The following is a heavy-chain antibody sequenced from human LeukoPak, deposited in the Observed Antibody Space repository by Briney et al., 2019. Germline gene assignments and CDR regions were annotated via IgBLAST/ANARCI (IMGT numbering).Heavy chain of an antibody. CDR2: KKNKSDGWTR. V-gene: IGHV3-15*01. D-gene: IGHD2-21*02. CDR3: TREAVTANGYFDY. Sequence: GGSLRLSCAASVLTFRIARMICVREAPGKGREWVGHKKNKSDGWTRNYAAPVKGRFPISRDDSKNTLYLQMNSLKTEDTAVYYCTREAVTANGYFDYWGQGTLVTVSS. J-gene: IGHJ4*02. CDR1: VLTFRIAR.